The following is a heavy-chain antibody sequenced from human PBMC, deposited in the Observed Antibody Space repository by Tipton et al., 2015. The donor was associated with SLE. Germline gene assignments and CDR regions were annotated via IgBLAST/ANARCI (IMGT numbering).Heavy chain of an antibody. CDR2: IHYSGSTTT. Sequence: TLSLTCTVSGGSISSTSYYWGWIRQPPGKELEWIGFIHYSGSTTTNYNPSLERRLTISIDTSRNQFSLELMSVTAADTAVYYCARLGYCTDDICYTGIEHWGQGSLVTVSS. J-gene: IGHJ1*01. D-gene: IGHD2-8*01. V-gene: IGHV4-61*05. CDR1: GGSISSTSYY. CDR3: ARLGYCTDDICYTGIEH.